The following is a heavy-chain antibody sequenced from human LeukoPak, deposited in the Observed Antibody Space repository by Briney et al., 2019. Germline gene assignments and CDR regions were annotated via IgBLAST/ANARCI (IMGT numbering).Heavy chain of an antibody. CDR3: AREGPETYNFDF. CDR2: IRPSGST. CDR1: RYTFTSYY. D-gene: IGHD5-18*01. J-gene: IGHJ4*02. V-gene: IGHV1-46*01. Sequence: ASVKVSCKASRYTFTSYYIHWVRQAPGQGLEYMGIIRPSGSTAYAQKFQGRVTMTRDTSTSAVYMELSSLRSEDTAVYYCAREGPETYNFDFWGQGTQVTVSS.